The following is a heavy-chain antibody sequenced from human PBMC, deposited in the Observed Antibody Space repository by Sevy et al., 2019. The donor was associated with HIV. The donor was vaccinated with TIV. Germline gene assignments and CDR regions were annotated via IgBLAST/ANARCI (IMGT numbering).Heavy chain of an antibody. V-gene: IGHV3-30*18. Sequence: GGSLRLSCVASGLPFSRLGMHWVRQAPGRGLEWVAIISNDGSDKEYADSVKGRFTISRDNSKDMPYLQMNSLRLEDTAVYYCANSRGKYDGSSWLYYHYAVDVWGQGTTVTVSS. CDR2: ISNDGSDK. D-gene: IGHD6-13*01. CDR3: ANSRGKYDGSSWLYYHYAVDV. J-gene: IGHJ6*02. CDR1: GLPFSRLG.